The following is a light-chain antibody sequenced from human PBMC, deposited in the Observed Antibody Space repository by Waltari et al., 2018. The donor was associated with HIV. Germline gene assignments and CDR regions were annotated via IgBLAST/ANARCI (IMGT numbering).Light chain of an antibody. CDR2: RSD. J-gene: IGLJ1*01. V-gene: IGLV1-47*01. CDR3: GAWDDSLRIYV. Sequence: QSVLTQPPSASGTPGQRVTISCSGSSSHIGSIYVYWYQHLPGAAPKLLIYRSDHLTSGVPDRFSGTNAGSSSSLTISGLRSDDEGDYYCGAWDDSLRIYVFGTGTKVTVL. CDR1: SSHIGSIY.